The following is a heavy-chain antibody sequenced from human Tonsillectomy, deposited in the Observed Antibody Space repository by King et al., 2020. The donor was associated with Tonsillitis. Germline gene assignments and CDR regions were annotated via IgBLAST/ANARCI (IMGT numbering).Heavy chain of an antibody. CDR3: AREGQGGFDF. D-gene: IGHD2-15*01. V-gene: IGHV3-7*03. CDR1: GFTFSSYW. J-gene: IGHJ4*02. Sequence: VQLVESGGGLVQPGGSLRLSCAASGFTFSSYWVSWVRQAPGKGLEWVANIKQDGSKKEYVDSVEGRFTISRDNAENSLYLQMNSLGADDTAVYYCAREGQGGFDFWGQGTLVIVSS. CDR2: IKQDGSKK.